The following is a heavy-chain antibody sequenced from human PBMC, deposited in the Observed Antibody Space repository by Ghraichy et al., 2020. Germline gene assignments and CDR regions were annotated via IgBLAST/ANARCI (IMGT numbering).Heavy chain of an antibody. Sequence: GGSLNISFAASGFTVSSNYMSWVRQAPGKGLEWVSVIYSGGSTYYADSVKGRFTISRDNSKNTLYLQMNSLRAEDTAVYYCAREGGMWERNDAFDIWGQGTMVTVSS. J-gene: IGHJ3*02. CDR2: IYSGGST. CDR3: AREGGMWERNDAFDI. V-gene: IGHV3-53*01. CDR1: GFTVSSNY. D-gene: IGHD1-26*01.